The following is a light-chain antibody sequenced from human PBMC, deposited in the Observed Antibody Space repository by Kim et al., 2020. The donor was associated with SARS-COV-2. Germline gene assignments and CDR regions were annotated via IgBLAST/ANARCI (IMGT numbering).Light chain of an antibody. Sequence: QSITISCTGSSSDVGGYNYVSWYQQHPGKAPKLMIYDVSYRPSGVSNRFSGSKSGNTASLTISGLQAEDEADYYCSSYTSSDTLVVFGGGTKLTVL. CDR3: SSYTSSDTLVV. CDR1: SSDVGGYNY. J-gene: IGLJ2*01. V-gene: IGLV2-14*03. CDR2: DVS.